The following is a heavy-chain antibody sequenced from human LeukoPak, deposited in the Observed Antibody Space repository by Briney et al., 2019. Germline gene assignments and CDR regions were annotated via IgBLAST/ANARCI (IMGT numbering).Heavy chain of an antibody. D-gene: IGHD6-19*01. J-gene: IGHJ4*02. Sequence: GGSMRLSCAASGFTFSNYWMNWVRQAPGKGLEWVANIKQDGSAKYYVDSVKGRFTISRDNAKNSLYLQMNSLGAEDTAVYYCARTIREQWLTIDYWGQGTLVTFSS. CDR3: ARTIREQWLTIDY. CDR1: GFTFSNYW. V-gene: IGHV3-7*04. CDR2: IKQDGSAK.